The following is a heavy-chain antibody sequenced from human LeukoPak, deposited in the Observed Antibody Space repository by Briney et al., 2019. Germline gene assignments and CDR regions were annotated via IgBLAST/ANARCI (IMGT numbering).Heavy chain of an antibody. D-gene: IGHD3-3*01. V-gene: IGHV5-51*01. CDR3: ARQERDDFWSGYYYFDY. CDR1: GYSFTSYW. J-gene: IGHJ4*02. Sequence: GESLKISCKGSGYSFTSYWIGWVRQMPGKGLEWMGIIYPGDSDTRCSPSFQGQVTISADKSISTAYLQWSSLKASDTAMYYCARQERDDFWSGYYYFDYWGQGTLVTVSS. CDR2: IYPGDSDT.